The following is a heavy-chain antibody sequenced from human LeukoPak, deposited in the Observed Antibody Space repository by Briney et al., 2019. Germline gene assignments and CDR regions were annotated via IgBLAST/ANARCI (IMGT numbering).Heavy chain of an antibody. CDR2: ISSSSSYI. CDR3: ASLPSLTGRGSGMDV. J-gene: IGHJ6*02. Sequence: GGSLRLSCAASGFTFGSYSMNWVRQAPGKGLEWVSSISSSSSYIYYADSVKGRFTISRDNAKNSLYLQMNSLRAEDTAVYYCASLPSLTGRGSGMDVWGQGTTVTVSS. D-gene: IGHD3-10*01. V-gene: IGHV3-21*01. CDR1: GFTFGSYS.